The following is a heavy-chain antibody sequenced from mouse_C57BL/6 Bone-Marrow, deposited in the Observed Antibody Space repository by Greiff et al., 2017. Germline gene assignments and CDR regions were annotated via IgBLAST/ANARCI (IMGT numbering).Heavy chain of an antibody. CDR2: IRNKANGYTT. CDR1: GFTFTDYY. Sequence: KLMESGGGLVQPGGSLSLSCAASGFTFTDYYMSWVRPPPGKALEWLGFIRNKANGYTTEYSASVKGRVTISRVNSQSILYLQMNALRAEDSATYYCARHYCGSFGYWGQGTTLTVSS. CDR3: ARHYCGSFGY. V-gene: IGHV7-3*01. J-gene: IGHJ2*01.